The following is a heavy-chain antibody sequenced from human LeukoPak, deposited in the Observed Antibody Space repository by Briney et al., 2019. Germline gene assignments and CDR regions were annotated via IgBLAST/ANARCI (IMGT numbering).Heavy chain of an antibody. D-gene: IGHD2-2*01. Sequence: ASVKVSCKASGSTFSSYAISWVRQAPGQGLEWMGIINPSGGSTSYAQKFQGRVTMTRDTSTSTVYMELSSLRSEDTAVYYCARTYKYCSSTSCRHNWFDPWGQGTLVTVSS. CDR3: ARTYKYCSSTSCRHNWFDP. J-gene: IGHJ5*02. CDR1: GSTFSSYA. V-gene: IGHV1-46*01. CDR2: INPSGGST.